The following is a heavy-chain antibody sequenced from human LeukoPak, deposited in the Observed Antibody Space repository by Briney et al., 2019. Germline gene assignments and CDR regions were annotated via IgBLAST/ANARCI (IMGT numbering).Heavy chain of an antibody. J-gene: IGHJ4*01. Sequence: PGGSLRLSCEASGSTFSTFWMHWVRQAPGKELVWVSAIHGDGSSTLYADSVKGRFTISRDNGKNTLYLQMNSLRAEDTAVYYCATGTGYYYNFWGHGTLVTVSS. CDR2: IHGDGSST. CDR1: GSTFSTFW. D-gene: IGHD3-22*01. CDR3: ATGTGYYYNF. V-gene: IGHV3-74*01.